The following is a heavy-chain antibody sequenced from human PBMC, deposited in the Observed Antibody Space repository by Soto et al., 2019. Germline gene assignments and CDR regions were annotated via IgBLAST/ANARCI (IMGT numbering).Heavy chain of an antibody. CDR2: IIPIFGTA. CDR3: AREVLRFLEWLVKSSYGMDV. D-gene: IGHD3-3*01. CDR1: GGTFSSYA. V-gene: IGHV1-69*01. J-gene: IGHJ6*02. Sequence: QVQLVQSGAEVKKPGSSVKVSCKASGGTFSSYAISWVRQAPGQGLEWMGGIIPIFGTANYAQKFQGRVTITADESTSTAYMELSSLRSEDTAVYYCAREVLRFLEWLVKSSYGMDVWGQGTTVTVSS.